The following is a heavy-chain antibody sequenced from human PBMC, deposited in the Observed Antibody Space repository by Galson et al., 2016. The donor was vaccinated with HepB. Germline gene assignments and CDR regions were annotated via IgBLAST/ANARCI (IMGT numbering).Heavy chain of an antibody. Sequence: VSCKASGYTFTGYYMHWVRQAPGQGLEWMGWINPNSGGTNYAQKFQGRVTMTRDTSISTAYMDLSGLRSDDTAEYYCARERDFWSHYGMDVWGQGTTVTVSS. J-gene: IGHJ6*02. CDR1: GYTFTGYY. D-gene: IGHD3-3*01. CDR3: ARERDFWSHYGMDV. CDR2: INPNSGGT. V-gene: IGHV1-2*02.